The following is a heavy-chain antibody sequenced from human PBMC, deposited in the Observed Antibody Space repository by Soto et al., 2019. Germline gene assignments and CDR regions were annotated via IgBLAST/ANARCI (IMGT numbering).Heavy chain of an antibody. J-gene: IGHJ3*02. CDR3: ARGQYSPFSAFDI. D-gene: IGHD2-15*01. V-gene: IGHV1-3*01. CDR2: INAANGNT. Sequence: QVQLVQSGAEVKKPGASVKVSCKASGYTFTGYTMYCVRQAPGQRLEWMGWINAANGNTKYSEKFQGRVTITRDTSASTAYMDLSSLRSEDTAVYYCARGQYSPFSAFDIWGQGTMVTVSS. CDR1: GYTFTGYT.